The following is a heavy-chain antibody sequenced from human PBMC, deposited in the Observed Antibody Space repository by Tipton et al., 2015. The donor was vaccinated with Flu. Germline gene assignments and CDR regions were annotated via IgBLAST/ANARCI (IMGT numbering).Heavy chain of an antibody. J-gene: IGHJ4*02. D-gene: IGHD2-2*01. Sequence: QSGPEVKKPGASVKVSCKASGYTFKTYGISWVRQAPGQGLEWMGWISPYSDNSNHAQRFQGRITMTTDTSTSTAFMELRSLRSDDTAIYYCARDMPQGVVVIPPAKRFDFWGQGTLVTVSS. CDR1: GYTFKTYG. V-gene: IGHV1-18*01. CDR2: ISPYSDNS. CDR3: ARDMPQGVVVIPPAKRFDF.